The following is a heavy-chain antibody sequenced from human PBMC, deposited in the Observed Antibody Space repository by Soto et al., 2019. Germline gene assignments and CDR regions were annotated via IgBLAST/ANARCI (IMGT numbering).Heavy chain of an antibody. CDR1: GYTFTSYA. Sequence: GASVKVSCKASGYTFTSYAMHWVRQAPGQRLEWMGWINAGNGNTKYSQKFQGRVTITRDTSASTAYMELSSLRSEDTAVYYCARSTTEGESYALDIWGQGTMVTVSS. CDR2: INAGNGNT. V-gene: IGHV1-3*01. CDR3: ARSTTEGESYALDI. D-gene: IGHD1-1*01. J-gene: IGHJ3*02.